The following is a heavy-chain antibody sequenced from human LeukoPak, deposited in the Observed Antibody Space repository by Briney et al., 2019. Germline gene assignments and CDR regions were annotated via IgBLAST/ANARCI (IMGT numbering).Heavy chain of an antibody. CDR1: GYTLTELS. V-gene: IGHV1-24*01. D-gene: IGHD5-12*01. J-gene: IGHJ4*02. Sequence: ASVKVSCKVSGYTLTELSMHWVRQAPGRGLEWMGGFDPEDGETIYAQKFQGRVTMTEDTSTDTAYMELSSLRSEDTAVYYCATGPFRYDYIVYYWGQGTLVTVSS. CDR3: ATGPFRYDYIVYY. CDR2: FDPEDGET.